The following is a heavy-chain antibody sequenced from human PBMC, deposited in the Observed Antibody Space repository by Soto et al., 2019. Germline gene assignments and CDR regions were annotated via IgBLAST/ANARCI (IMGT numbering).Heavy chain of an antibody. J-gene: IGHJ4*02. CDR1: GYTFTSYA. CDR3: ATGIAVAPYYFDY. CDR2: INAGNGNT. V-gene: IGHV1-3*01. Sequence: QVQLVQSGAEVKKPGASVKVSCKASGYTFTSYAMHWVRQAPGQRLEWMGWINAGNGNTKYSQKFQGRVTITRDTSASTAYMELSSLRSEDTAVYYCATGIAVAPYYFDYWGQGTLVTVSS. D-gene: IGHD6-19*01.